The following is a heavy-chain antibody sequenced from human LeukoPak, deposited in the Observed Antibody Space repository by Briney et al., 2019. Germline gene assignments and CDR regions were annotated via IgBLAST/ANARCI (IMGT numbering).Heavy chain of an antibody. Sequence: ASVKVPCKASGGTFSSYAISWVRQAPGQGLEWMGGIIPIFGTANYAQKFQGRVTITADESTSTAYMELSSLRSEDTAVYYCASPQEYTPYYYYGMDVWGKGTTVTVSS. D-gene: IGHD1-1*01. CDR2: IIPIFGTA. V-gene: IGHV1-69*01. CDR3: ASPQEYTPYYYYGMDV. J-gene: IGHJ6*04. CDR1: GGTFSSYA.